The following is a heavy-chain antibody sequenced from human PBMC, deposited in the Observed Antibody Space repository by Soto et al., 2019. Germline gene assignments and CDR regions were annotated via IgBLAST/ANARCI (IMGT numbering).Heavy chain of an antibody. CDR2: MNTNSGNT. Sequence: ASVKVSCKASGYTFTSYDINWVRQATGQGLEWMGWMNTNSGNTGYAQKIQGRVTMTRNTSISTAYMELSSLRSEDTAVYYCARKNLRGGIFQHWGQGTLVTVSS. CDR3: ARKNLRGGIFQH. D-gene: IGHD6-13*01. J-gene: IGHJ1*01. V-gene: IGHV1-8*01. CDR1: GYTFTSYD.